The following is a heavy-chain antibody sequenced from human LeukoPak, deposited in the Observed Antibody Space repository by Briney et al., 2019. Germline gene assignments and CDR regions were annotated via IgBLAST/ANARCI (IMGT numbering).Heavy chain of an antibody. J-gene: IGHJ4*02. V-gene: IGHV1-2*02. Sequence: ASVKVSCKASGYTFTGYYMHWVRQAPGQGLEWMGWINPNSGGTNYAQKFQGRVTMTRDTSISTAYMDLSSLRSDDTAVYYCARDGDYGTGSYYRGCIDFWGQGTPVTVSP. CDR1: GYTFTGYY. D-gene: IGHD3-10*01. CDR3: ARDGDYGTGSYYRGCIDF. CDR2: INPNSGGT.